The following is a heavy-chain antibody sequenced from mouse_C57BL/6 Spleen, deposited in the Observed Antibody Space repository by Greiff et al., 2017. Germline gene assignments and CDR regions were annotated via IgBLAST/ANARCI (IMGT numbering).Heavy chain of an antibody. CDR2: FVPETGGT. J-gene: IGHJ1*03. D-gene: IGHD4-1*01. CDR3: TRIGDWDGYFDV. V-gene: IGHV1-15*01. CDR1: GYTFTDYE. Sequence: VQLQQSGAELVRPGASVTLSCKASGYTFTDYEMHWVKQTPVHGLAWIGAFVPETGGTAYNQKFKGKAILTADKSSSTAYMELRSLTSEDSAVYYCTRIGDWDGYFDVWGTGTTVTVSS.